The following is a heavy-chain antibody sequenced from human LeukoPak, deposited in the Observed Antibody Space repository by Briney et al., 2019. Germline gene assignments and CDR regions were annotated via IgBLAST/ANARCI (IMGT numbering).Heavy chain of an antibody. CDR2: ITWNSGII. D-gene: IGHD3-22*01. CDR3: ARDMTPSHENSGPDY. CDR1: GFTFDDYA. J-gene: IGHJ4*02. Sequence: GGSLRLSCAASGFTFDDYAMHWVRQAPGKGLEWVSAITWNSGIIAYADSVKGRFTISRDNAKNSLYLQMKSLRVEDTAFYYCARDMTPSHENSGPDYWGQGTLVTVSS. V-gene: IGHV3-9*01.